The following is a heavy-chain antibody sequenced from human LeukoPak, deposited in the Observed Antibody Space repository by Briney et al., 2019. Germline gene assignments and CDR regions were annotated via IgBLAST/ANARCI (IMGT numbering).Heavy chain of an antibody. J-gene: IGHJ4*02. CDR3: ARLTYDYFDY. V-gene: IGHV4-39*01. CDR2: IYYSGST. CDR1: GGSISSSSYY. Sequence: SETLSLTCTVSGGSISSSSYYWGWIRQPPGKGLGWIGSIYYSGSTYYNPSLKSRVTISVDTSKNQFSLKLSSVTAADTAVYYCARLTYDYFDYWGQGTLVTVSS. D-gene: IGHD2-2*01.